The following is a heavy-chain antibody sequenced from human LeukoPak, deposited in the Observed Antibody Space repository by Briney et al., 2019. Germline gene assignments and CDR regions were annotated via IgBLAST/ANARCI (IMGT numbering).Heavy chain of an antibody. D-gene: IGHD3-10*01. CDR3: ARAVYYLYYFDY. V-gene: IGHV4-59*08. CDR2: IYYSGST. Sequence: SETLSLTCTVSGGSISSYYWNWIRQPPGKGLEWIGYIYYSGSTNYNPSLKSRVTISVDTSKNQFSLKLSSVTAADTAVYYCARAVYYLYYFDYWGQGTLVTVSS. J-gene: IGHJ4*02. CDR1: GGSISSYY.